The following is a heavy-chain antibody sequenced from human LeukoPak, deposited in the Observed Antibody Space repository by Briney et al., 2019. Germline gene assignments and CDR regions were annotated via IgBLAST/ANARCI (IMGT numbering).Heavy chain of an antibody. CDR3: SRLVDYYYSYMDV. J-gene: IGHJ6*03. Sequence: SETLSLTCTVSGGSISSSSYYWGWIRQPPGKGLEWIGSIYYSGNTYYNPSLKSRVTISVDTSKNQFSLKLSSVTAADTAVYYCSRLVDYYYSYMDVWGKGTTVTISS. CDR1: GGSISSSSYY. D-gene: IGHD6-13*01. CDR2: IYYSGNT. V-gene: IGHV4-39*01.